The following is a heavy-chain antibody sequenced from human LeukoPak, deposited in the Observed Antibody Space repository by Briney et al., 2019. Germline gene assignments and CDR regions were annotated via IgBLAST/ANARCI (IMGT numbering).Heavy chain of an antibody. CDR2: ISDSGGST. J-gene: IGHJ4*02. D-gene: IGHD1-26*01. CDR3: VKDPQSGEVLT. CDR1: GFSFSTYA. V-gene: IGHV3-23*01. Sequence: GGSLRLSCAASGFSFSTYALSWVRQAPGKGLHWVSKISDSGGSTYYADSVKGRFTISRDNSKNTLHLQTNSLRADDTAVYYCVKDPQSGEVLTWGQGTPVTVSS.